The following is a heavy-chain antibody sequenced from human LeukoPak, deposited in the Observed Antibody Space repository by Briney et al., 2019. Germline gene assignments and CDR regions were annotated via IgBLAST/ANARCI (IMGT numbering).Heavy chain of an antibody. CDR3: ARESDSSGWYDS. V-gene: IGHV3-43*02. D-gene: IGHD3-22*01. CDR2: IIGDGGRT. Sequence: GGSVRLSCAAPGFSLEDYAIHGVRQAPGKGVEWVYLIIGDGGRTFSVAPVKGRFTISRDNSKNSLYLQMSSLRSEDTALYYCARESDSSGWYDSWGQGTLVTVSS. J-gene: IGHJ5*01. CDR1: GFSLEDYA.